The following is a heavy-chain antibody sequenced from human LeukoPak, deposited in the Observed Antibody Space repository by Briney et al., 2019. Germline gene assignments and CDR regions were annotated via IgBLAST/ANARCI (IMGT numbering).Heavy chain of an antibody. V-gene: IGHV4-59*01. D-gene: IGHD3-22*01. CDR3: ARVEYYDSSGYYFDY. J-gene: IGHJ4*02. Sequence: SETLSLTCTVSGGSISSYYWSWIRQPPGKGLEWIGYIYYSGSTNYNPSLKSRVTISVDTSKNQFSLKLSSVTAADTAVYYCARVEYYDSSGYYFDYWGQGALVTVSS. CDR1: GGSISSYY. CDR2: IYYSGST.